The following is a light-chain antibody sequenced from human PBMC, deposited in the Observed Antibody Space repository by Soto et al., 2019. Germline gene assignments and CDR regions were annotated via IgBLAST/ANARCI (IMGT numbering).Light chain of an antibody. CDR1: QSVVTN. CDR3: QHYNDLPLT. Sequence: EKVMTQSPATLSVSPGERVTLSCRASQSVVTNLAWYQQKPGQAPRLLISGAYTRATGIPDRFIGSGSGTKFTLTITSLQSEDFAVYYCQHYNDLPLTFGQGTKVEIK. V-gene: IGKV3-15*01. J-gene: IGKJ1*01. CDR2: GAY.